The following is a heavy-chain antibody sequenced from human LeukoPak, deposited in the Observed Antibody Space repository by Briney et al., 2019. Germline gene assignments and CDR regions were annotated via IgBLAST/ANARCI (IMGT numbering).Heavy chain of an antibody. V-gene: IGHV3-48*03. CDR1: GFTFSSYE. J-gene: IGHJ4*02. Sequence: PGGSLRLSCAASGFTFSSYEMNWVRQAPGKGLEWVSYISSSGSTIYYADSVKGRFTISRDNAKNSLYLQMNSLRAEDTAVYYCARAPVPYYYDSSSINGVGYWGQGTLVTVSS. D-gene: IGHD3-22*01. CDR3: ARAPVPYYYDSSSINGVGY. CDR2: ISSSGSTI.